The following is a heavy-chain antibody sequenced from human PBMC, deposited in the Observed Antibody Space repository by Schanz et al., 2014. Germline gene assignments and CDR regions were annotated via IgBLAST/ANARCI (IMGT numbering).Heavy chain of an antibody. D-gene: IGHD2-15*01. V-gene: IGHV3-30*07. CDR3: ARGRGYCCGGSFLTFDY. Sequence: QVQLVESGGGVVQPGRSLRLSCAASGFIFSSYAMHWVRQAPGKGLEWVAVISYDGSNKYYADSVKGRFAISRDNSKNTLYLQMNALRAEGSAVYYCARGRGYCCGGSFLTFDYWGQGTLXTVSS. CDR2: ISYDGSNK. CDR1: GFIFSSYA. J-gene: IGHJ4*02.